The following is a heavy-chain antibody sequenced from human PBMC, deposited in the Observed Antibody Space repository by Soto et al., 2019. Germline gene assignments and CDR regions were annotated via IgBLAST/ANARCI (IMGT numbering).Heavy chain of an antibody. Sequence: TSETLSLTCAVSGGSISSSNWWSWVRQPPGKGLEWIGEIYHSGSTNYNPSLKSRVTISVDKSKNQFSLKLSSVTAADTAVYYCVTFMVRGEYYYYGMDVWGQGTTVTVSS. V-gene: IGHV4-4*02. CDR2: IYHSGST. J-gene: IGHJ6*02. D-gene: IGHD3-10*01. CDR1: GGSISSSNW. CDR3: VTFMVRGEYYYYGMDV.